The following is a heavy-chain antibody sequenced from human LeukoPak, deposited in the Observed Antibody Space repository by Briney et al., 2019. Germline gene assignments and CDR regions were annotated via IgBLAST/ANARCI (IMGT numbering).Heavy chain of an antibody. V-gene: IGHV4-30-2*02. J-gene: IGHJ3*02. CDR2: IYHSGST. Sequence: SQTLSLTSAVSGGSISSGVYSWSWIRQPPGKGLEWIGYIYHSGSTYYNPSLKSRVTISVDTSKNQFSLKLSSVTAADTAVYYCAAYYYDSSGYIVDIWCQGTMVTVSS. CDR3: AAYYYDSSGYIVDI. CDR1: GGSISSGVYS. D-gene: IGHD3-22*01.